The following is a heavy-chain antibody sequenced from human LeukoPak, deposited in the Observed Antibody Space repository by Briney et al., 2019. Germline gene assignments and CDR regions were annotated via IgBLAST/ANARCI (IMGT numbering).Heavy chain of an antibody. V-gene: IGHV3-9*01. CDR2: ISWNSGSI. CDR1: GFTFDDYA. D-gene: IGHD6-6*01. J-gene: IGHJ4*02. Sequence: PGGSLRLSCAASGFTFDDYAMHWVRQAPGKGLEWVSGISWNSGSIGYADSVKGRFTISRDNAKNSLYLQMNSLRAEDTALYYCAKAPRLDPYYFDYWGQGTLVTVFS. CDR3: AKAPRLDPYYFDY.